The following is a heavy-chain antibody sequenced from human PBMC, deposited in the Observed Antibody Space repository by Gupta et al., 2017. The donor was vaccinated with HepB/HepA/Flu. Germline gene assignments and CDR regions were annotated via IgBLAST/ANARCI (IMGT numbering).Heavy chain of an antibody. Sequence: EVQLVESGGGLVKPGGSLRLSCAASGFTFSSYSMNWVRQAPGKGLEWVSSISSSSSYIYYADSVKGRFTISRDNAKNSLSLQMNSLRAEDTAVYYCARDLVYSSGWIDYWGQGTLVTVSS. CDR2: ISSSSSYI. D-gene: IGHD6-19*01. V-gene: IGHV3-21*01. CDR1: GFTFSSYS. CDR3: ARDLVYSSGWIDY. J-gene: IGHJ4*02.